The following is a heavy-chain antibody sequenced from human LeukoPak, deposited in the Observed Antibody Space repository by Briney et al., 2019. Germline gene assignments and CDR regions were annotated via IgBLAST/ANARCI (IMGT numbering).Heavy chain of an antibody. Sequence: ASVKVSCKASGFTFTAYYIYWVRQAPGQGLEWMGWINPNTGGTNYAQKFQGRVTMTRDTSISVAYMELSRLRSDDTGVYYCVRDLVTSGPNHWGQGTMVTVSS. J-gene: IGHJ3*01. CDR2: INPNTGGT. CDR3: VRDLVTSGPNH. D-gene: IGHD4-17*01. V-gene: IGHV1-2*02. CDR1: GFTFTAYY.